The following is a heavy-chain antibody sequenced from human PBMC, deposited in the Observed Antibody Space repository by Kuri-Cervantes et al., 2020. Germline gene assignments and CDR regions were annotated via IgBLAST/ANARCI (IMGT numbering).Heavy chain of an antibody. CDR1: GGTFSSYA. D-gene: IGHD2-15*01. CDR3: ATALCSGGSCYLRRNWYFDL. CDR2: IIPIFGTP. Sequence: SVKVSCKASGGTFSSYAISWVRQAPGRGLEWMGGIIPIFGTPNYAQRFQGRVTITADISTYTAYVELSSLRSDDTAVYYCATALCSGGSCYLRRNWYFDLWGRGTRVTVSS. J-gene: IGHJ2*01. V-gene: IGHV1-69*06.